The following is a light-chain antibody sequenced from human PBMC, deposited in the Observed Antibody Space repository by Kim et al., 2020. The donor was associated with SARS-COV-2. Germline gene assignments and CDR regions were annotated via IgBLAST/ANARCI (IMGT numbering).Light chain of an antibody. Sequence: AWGQKVRIACQGDSLGMYYASWYQKKPGKAPDFVIYGKRSRPSGIPERFSGSTSGNTASLTITGAQASDEADYYCHSRDISGDHLLFGGGTQLTVL. CDR3: HSRDISGDHLL. CDR2: GKR. CDR1: SLGMYY. V-gene: IGLV3-19*01. J-gene: IGLJ2*01.